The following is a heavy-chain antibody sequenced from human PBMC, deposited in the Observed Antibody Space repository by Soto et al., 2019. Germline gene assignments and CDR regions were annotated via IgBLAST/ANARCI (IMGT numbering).Heavy chain of an antibody. CDR3: TRAGRGAVVVGDLGYFYYGMDV. J-gene: IGHJ6*02. V-gene: IGHV3-48*02. CDR2: ISSSSTGM. Sequence: GGSLRLSCAASGFTFSSYSMKWVRQAPGKGLEWVSHISSSSTGMYYADSVKGRFIVSRDNAKNSLYLQMNNLRDEDTAVYYCTRAGRGAVVVGDLGYFYYGMDVWGQGTTVTVSS. D-gene: IGHD2-15*01. CDR1: GFTFSSYS.